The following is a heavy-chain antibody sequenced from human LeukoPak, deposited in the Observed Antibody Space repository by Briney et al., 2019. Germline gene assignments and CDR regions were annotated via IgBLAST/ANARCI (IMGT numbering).Heavy chain of an antibody. Sequence: SETLSLTCAVSGGSISSSNWWSWVRQPPGKGLEWIGEMNHSGSANYNPSLKSRVTISVDTSKNQFSLKLSSVTAADTAVYFCARGPYSYDSSGAFDIWGQGTMVTVSS. CDR3: ARGPYSYDSSGAFDI. V-gene: IGHV4-4*02. J-gene: IGHJ3*02. D-gene: IGHD3-22*01. CDR1: GGSISSSNW. CDR2: MNHSGSA.